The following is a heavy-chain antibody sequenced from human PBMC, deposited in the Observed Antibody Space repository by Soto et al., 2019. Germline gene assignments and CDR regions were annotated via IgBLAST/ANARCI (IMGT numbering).Heavy chain of an antibody. CDR1: GFTFSGYA. J-gene: IGHJ5*02. D-gene: IGHD6-19*01. Sequence: EVPLLESGGGLVQPGGSLRLSCAASGFTFSGYAMSWVRQAPGKGLEWVAAISGGGGSTYYADSVKGRFTISRDKSKNTLDLQMNSRRAEDTAVYYCAKVEAVDGNVGWFDRGGQGTLVTVSS. CDR2: ISGGGGST. CDR3: AKVEAVDGNVGWFDR. V-gene: IGHV3-23*01.